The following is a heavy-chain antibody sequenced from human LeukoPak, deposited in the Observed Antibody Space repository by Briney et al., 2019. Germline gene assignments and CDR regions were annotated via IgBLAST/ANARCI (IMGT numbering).Heavy chain of an antibody. CDR2: ISGSGGST. D-gene: IGHD2-15*01. J-gene: IGHJ6*02. CDR3: ARDIARGLYYYYYYGMDV. V-gene: IGHV3-23*01. CDR1: GFTFSSYA. Sequence: PGGSLRLSCAASGFTFSSYAMSWVRQAPGKGLEWVSAISGSGGSTYYADSVKGRFTISRDNSKNTLYLQMNSLRAEDTAVYYCARDIARGLYYYYYYGMDVWGQGTTVTVSS.